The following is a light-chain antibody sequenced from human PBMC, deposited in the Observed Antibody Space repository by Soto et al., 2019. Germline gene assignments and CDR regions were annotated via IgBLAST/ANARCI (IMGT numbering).Light chain of an antibody. CDR3: QQRYNWPPIT. CDR2: DVF. Sequence: EIVLTQSPATLSLSPGERATLSCRTSESVGTYLGWYQQKPVQPPRLLIFDVFNRAAGIPTRFSGSGSGTDFTLTISSLEPEDFAVYYCQQRYNWPPITFGQGTRLEIK. CDR1: ESVGTY. V-gene: IGKV3-11*01. J-gene: IGKJ5*01.